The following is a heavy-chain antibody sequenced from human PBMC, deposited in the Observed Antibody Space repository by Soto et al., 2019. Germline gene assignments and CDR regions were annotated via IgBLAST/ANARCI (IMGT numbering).Heavy chain of an antibody. CDR3: AKNFHLLTTNQYYMDV. Sequence: GASVKVSCKASGYTFTSYAMHWVRQAPGQRLEWMRWINAGNGNTKYSQKFQGRVTITRDTSASTAYMELSSLRSEDTAVYYCAKNFHLLTTNQYYMDVWGKGATVTVSS. V-gene: IGHV1-3*01. CDR1: GYTFTSYA. J-gene: IGHJ6*03. CDR2: INAGNGNT. D-gene: IGHD4-17*01.